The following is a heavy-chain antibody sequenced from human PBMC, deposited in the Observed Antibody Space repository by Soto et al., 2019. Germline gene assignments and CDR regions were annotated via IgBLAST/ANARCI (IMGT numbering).Heavy chain of an antibody. Sequence: QVQLQESGPGLVKPSETLSLTCTVSGVSISNYYWSWIRQPPGKGLEWIGYVSYSGSTNYNPSLKSRXXIXVXXSKNQFSLKLSSVTAADTAVYYCARRRGSGWHFDYWGQGTLVTVSS. V-gene: IGHV4-59*08. CDR3: ARRRGSGWHFDY. CDR1: GVSISNYY. D-gene: IGHD6-19*01. CDR2: VSYSGST. J-gene: IGHJ4*02.